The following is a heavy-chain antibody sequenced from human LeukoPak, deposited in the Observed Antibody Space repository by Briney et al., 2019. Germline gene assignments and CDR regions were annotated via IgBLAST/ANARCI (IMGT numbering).Heavy chain of an antibody. J-gene: IGHJ4*02. V-gene: IGHV3-48*01. CDR1: GFTFSSYS. CDR2: ISSSSSTI. Sequence: GGSLRLSCAASGFTFSSYSMNWVRQAPGKGLEWVSYISSSSSTIYYADSVKGRFTISRDNAKNSLYLQMNSLRAEDTAVYYCARGVVAALHDYWGQGTLVTVSS. D-gene: IGHD2-15*01. CDR3: ARGVVAALHDY.